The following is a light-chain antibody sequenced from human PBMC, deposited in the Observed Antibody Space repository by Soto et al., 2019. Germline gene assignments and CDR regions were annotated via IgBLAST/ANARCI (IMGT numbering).Light chain of an antibody. J-gene: IGKJ1*01. CDR2: GAS. Sequence: EIVLTQSPGTLSLSPGERATLSCRSSQSVSSSYLGWYQQKPGQAPRLLIYGASTRATGIPARFSVSGSGTEFTLTISSLQSEGFAVYYCQQYNNWPRTFGQGTKVDIK. CDR1: QSVSSSY. V-gene: IGKV3-15*01. CDR3: QQYNNWPRT.